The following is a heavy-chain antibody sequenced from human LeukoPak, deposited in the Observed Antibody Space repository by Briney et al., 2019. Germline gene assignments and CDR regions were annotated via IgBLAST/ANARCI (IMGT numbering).Heavy chain of an antibody. J-gene: IGHJ5*02. CDR3: ARGSGIYNWFDP. CDR1: GGSISSYY. CDR2: VYYSGST. Sequence: SETLSLTCTVSGGSISSYYWSWIRQPPGKGLEWIGYVYYSGSTNYNPSLKSRVTISVDTSKNQFSLKLSSVTAADTAVYYCARGSGIYNWFDPWGQGTLVTVSP. V-gene: IGHV4-59*01.